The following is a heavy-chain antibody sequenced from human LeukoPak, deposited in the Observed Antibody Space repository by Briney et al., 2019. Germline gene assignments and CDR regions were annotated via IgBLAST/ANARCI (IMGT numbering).Heavy chain of an antibody. J-gene: IGHJ4*02. V-gene: IGHV3-30*18. CDR1: GFXFSSYG. CDR2: ISYDGFNP. Sequence: PGGSLRLSCAASGFXFSSYGIHWVRQAPGKGLEWVAVISYDGFNPYYADSVKGRFTISRDNSKNTLWLQMNSLRAEDTAVYYCAKVKEMYSSGSYYFGYWGQGTLVTVSS. CDR3: AKVKEMYSSGSYYFGY. D-gene: IGHD6-19*01.